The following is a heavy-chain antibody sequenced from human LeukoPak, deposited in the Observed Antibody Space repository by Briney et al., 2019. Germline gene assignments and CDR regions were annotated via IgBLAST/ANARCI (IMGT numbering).Heavy chain of an antibody. CDR3: ARDLNAFDI. V-gene: IGHV3-48*01. CDR1: GFTSNTYS. CDR2: ISSSSSII. J-gene: IGHJ3*02. Sequence: GGSLRPSCAASGFTSNTYSMNWVRQAPGKGLEWVSYISYISSSSSIIYYADSVKGRFTISRDSAKNSLYLQMNSLRAEDTAVYYCARDLNAFDIWGQGTMVTVSS.